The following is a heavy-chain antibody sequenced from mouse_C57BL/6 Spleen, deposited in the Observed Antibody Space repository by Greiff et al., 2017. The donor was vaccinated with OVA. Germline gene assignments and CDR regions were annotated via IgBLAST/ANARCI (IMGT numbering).Heavy chain of an antibody. CDR2: INPGSGGT. CDR3: AREYYGSSPLFAY. J-gene: IGHJ3*01. D-gene: IGHD1-1*01. V-gene: IGHV1-54*01. Sequence: VKLMESGAELVRPGTSVKVSCKASGYAFTNYLIEWVKQRPGQGLEWIGVINPGSGGTNYNEKFKGKATLTADKSSSTAYMQLSSLTSEDSAVYFCAREYYGSSPLFAYWGQGTLVTVSA. CDR1: GYAFTNYL.